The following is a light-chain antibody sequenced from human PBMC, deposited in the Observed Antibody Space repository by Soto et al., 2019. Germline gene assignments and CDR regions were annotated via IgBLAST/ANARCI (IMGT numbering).Light chain of an antibody. CDR3: QSYHSSLSGWV. CDR2: GNS. Sequence: QSVLTQPPSVSGAPGQRVTISCTGSSSNIGAGYDVHWYQQLPGTAPKLLIYGNSNRPSGVPDRFSGSKSGTSASLAITGLQAEDEADDYCQSYHSSLSGWVFGGGTKVTVL. V-gene: IGLV1-40*01. J-gene: IGLJ3*02. CDR1: SSNIGAGYD.